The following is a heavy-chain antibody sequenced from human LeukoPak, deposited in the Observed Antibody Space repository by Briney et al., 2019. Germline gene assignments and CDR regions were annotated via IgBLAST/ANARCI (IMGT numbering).Heavy chain of an antibody. CDR3: ARLGMGLYYFDY. J-gene: IGHJ4*02. V-gene: IGHV4-31*03. CDR2: IYYSGST. CDR1: GGSISSGGYY. Sequence: PSETLSLTCTVSGGSISSGGYYWSWIRQHPGKGLEWIRYIYYSGSTYYNPSLKSRVTISVDTSKNQFSLKLSSVTAADTAVYYCARLGMGLYYFDYWGQGTLVTVSS. D-gene: IGHD3-16*01.